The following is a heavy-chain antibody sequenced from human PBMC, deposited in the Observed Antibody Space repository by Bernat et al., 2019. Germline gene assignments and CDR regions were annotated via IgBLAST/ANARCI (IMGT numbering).Heavy chain of an antibody. CDR3: ARAGITMVQGVIYLVKYFDY. V-gene: IGHV1-18*01. D-gene: IGHD3-10*01. CDR1: GYTFTSYG. CDR2: ISAYNGNT. Sequence: QVQLVQSGAEVKKPGASVKVSCKASGYTFTSYGISWVRQAPGQGLEWMGWISAYNGNTNYAQKLQGRVTMTTDTSTSTAYMELRSLRSDDTAVYYCARAGITMVQGVIYLVKYFDYWGQGTLVTVSS. J-gene: IGHJ4*02.